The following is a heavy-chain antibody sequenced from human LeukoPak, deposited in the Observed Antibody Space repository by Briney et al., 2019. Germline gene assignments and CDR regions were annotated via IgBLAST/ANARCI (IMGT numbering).Heavy chain of an antibody. Sequence: ASVKVSCKASGYTFTGYYMHWVRQAPGQGLEWMGWINPNSGGTNYAQKFQGRVTMTRDTSITTAYMELSSLRSEDTAVYYCARSGFGSGISFDLWGQGTLVTVSS. CDR3: ARSGFGSGISFDL. CDR1: GYTFTGYY. V-gene: IGHV1-2*02. J-gene: IGHJ5*02. CDR2: INPNSGGT. D-gene: IGHD3-10*01.